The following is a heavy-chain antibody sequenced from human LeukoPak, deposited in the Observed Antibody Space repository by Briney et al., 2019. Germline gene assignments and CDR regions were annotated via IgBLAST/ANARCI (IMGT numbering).Heavy chain of an antibody. CDR3: AKGIAAAGPYYYYGMDV. V-gene: IGHV3-9*01. CDR2: INCSSGNI. Sequence: RSLRLSCAASGFTFDDYAMHWVRQAPGKGLEWVWGINCSSGNIGYADSVRGRFTISRDNAKNSLYLQINSLRPEDTALYYCAKGIAAAGPYYYYGMDVWGQGTTVTVSS. D-gene: IGHD6-13*01. J-gene: IGHJ6*02. CDR1: GFTFDDYA.